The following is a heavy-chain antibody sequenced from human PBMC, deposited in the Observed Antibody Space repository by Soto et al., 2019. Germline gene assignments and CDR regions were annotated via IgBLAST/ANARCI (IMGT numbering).Heavy chain of an antibody. CDR1: DYPFTSYG. CDR3: ARDNRAQSSGWYNY. CDR2: VSGYSGDT. V-gene: IGHV1-18*01. J-gene: IGHJ4*02. Sequence: QIQLVQSGTEVKKPGASVKVSCKPSDYPFTSYGISWVRQAPGQGLEWMGWVSGYSGDTNYAQNFQGTVTLSTDTSTSTAYMELRSLRSDDTAMYYCARDNRAQSSGWYNYWGQGTLVIVSS. D-gene: IGHD6-19*01.